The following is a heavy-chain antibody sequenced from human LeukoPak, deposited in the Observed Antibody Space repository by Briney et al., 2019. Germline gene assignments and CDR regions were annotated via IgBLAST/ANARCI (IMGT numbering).Heavy chain of an antibody. CDR2: IYPGDSDT. J-gene: IGHJ5*02. CDR1: GYSFTSYW. D-gene: IGHD3-3*01. Sequence: GEXXKISFKGSGYSFTSYWIGWVRQMPGKGLEWMGIIYPGDSDTRYSPSFQGQVTISDDKSISTAYLQWSSLKASDTAMYYCARGSRGYDFWSGYPNWFDPWGQGTLVTVSS. CDR3: ARGSRGYDFWSGYPNWFDP. V-gene: IGHV5-51*01.